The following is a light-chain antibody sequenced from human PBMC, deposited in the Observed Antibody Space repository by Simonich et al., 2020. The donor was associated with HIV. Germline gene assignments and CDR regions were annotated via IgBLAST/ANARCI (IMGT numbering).Light chain of an antibody. V-gene: IGKV3-15*01. CDR3: QQYHNWPPYT. J-gene: IGKJ2*01. Sequence: EIVMTQSPATLSVSPGERATPSCRASRRVSRNLAWYQQKPGQTPRLLIYGASTRATGIPARFSGSGSGTEFTLTISSMQSEDFVVYYCQQYHNWPPYTFGQGTKVEIK. CDR2: GAS. CDR1: RRVSRN.